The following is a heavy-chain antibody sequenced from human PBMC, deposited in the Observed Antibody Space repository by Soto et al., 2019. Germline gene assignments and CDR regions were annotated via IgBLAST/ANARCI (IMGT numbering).Heavy chain of an antibody. CDR3: ARGRNSWYGGMDV. CDR1: GGSFSGYY. J-gene: IGHJ6*02. D-gene: IGHD6-13*01. Sequence: QVQLQQWGAGLLKPSETLSLTCAVYGGSFSGYYWSWIRQAPGKGLEWIGEINHSGRTNYNPSLKSRVTISVDTTKNQFSLKLSSVTAEDTAVYYCARGRNSWYGGMDVWGQGTTVIVSS. CDR2: INHSGRT. V-gene: IGHV4-34*01.